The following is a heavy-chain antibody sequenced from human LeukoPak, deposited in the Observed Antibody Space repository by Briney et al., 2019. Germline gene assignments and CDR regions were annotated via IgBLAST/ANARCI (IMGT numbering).Heavy chain of an antibody. CDR2: IIPIFGTA. CDR1: GGTFSSYA. J-gene: IGHJ6*03. CDR3: ARGRGSSGWFLSYYYYYMDV. Sequence: SVKVSCKASGGTFSSYAISWVRQAPGQGLEWMGGIIPIFGTANYAQKFQGRVTITADKSTSTAYMELSSLRSEDTAVYYCARGRGSSGWFLSYYYYYMDVWGKGTTVTVSS. V-gene: IGHV1-69*06. D-gene: IGHD6-19*01.